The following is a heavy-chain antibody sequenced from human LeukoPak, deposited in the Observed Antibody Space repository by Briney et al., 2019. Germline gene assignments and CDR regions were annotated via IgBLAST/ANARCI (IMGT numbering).Heavy chain of an antibody. D-gene: IGHD3-10*01. V-gene: IGHV3-66*01. CDR2: IYSGGST. J-gene: IGHJ4*02. CDR1: GGSISSSNW. Sequence: GTLSLTCAVSGGSISSSNWWSWVRQPPGKGLEWVSVIYSGGSTYYADSVKDRFNISRDNSKNTLYLQMNSLRVEDTAVYYCARAGGARGSADYWGQGTLVTVSS. CDR3: ARAGGARGSADY.